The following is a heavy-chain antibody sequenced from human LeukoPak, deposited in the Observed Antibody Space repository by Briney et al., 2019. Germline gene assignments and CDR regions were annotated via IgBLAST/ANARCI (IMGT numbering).Heavy chain of an antibody. CDR1: GFTFSSYG. J-gene: IGHJ4*02. V-gene: IGHV3-30*03. D-gene: IGHD6-19*01. CDR3: ARVPRKYSSGAYYFDY. CDR2: ISYDGSNK. Sequence: GRSLRLSCAASGFTFSSYGMHWVRQAPGKGLEWVAVISYDGSNKYYADSVKGRFTISRDNAKNSLYLQMNSLRAEDTAVYYCARVPRKYSSGAYYFDYWGQGTLVTVSS.